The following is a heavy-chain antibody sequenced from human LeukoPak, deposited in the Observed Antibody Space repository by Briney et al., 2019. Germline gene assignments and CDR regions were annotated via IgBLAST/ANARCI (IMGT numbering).Heavy chain of an antibody. CDR1: GGTFSSYA. V-gene: IGHV1-69*06. J-gene: IGHJ4*02. CDR3: ARDTYTQDPSLGGGFDY. Sequence: ASVKVSCKASGGTFSSYAISWVRQAPGQGLEWMGGIIPIFGTANYAQKFQGRVTITADKSTSTAYMELSSLRSEDTAVYYCARDTYTQDPSLGGGFDYWGQGTLVTVSS. CDR2: IIPIFGTA. D-gene: IGHD3-10*01.